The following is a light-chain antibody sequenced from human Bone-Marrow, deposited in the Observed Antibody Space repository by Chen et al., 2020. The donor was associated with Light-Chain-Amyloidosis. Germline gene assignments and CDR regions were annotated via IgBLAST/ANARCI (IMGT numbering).Light chain of an antibody. J-gene: IGLJ2*01. CDR3: QSYDTSLSGSV. CDR1: SSNIGAGYD. V-gene: IGLV1-40*01. Sequence: QSVLTQPPAVSGAPGQRVTLSCTASSSNIGAGYDVHWYRQLPGTAPKLLISGNSNRPSGVPDRFSGSRSGTSASLAISGLQAEDEADYYCQSYDTSLSGSVVGGGTKLTVL. CDR2: GNS.